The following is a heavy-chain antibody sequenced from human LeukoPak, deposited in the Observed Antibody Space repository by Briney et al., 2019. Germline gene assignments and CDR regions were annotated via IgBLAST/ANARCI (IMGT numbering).Heavy chain of an antibody. V-gene: IGHV1-2*02. CDR2: INPNSGGT. CDR1: GYTFTGYY. CDR3: ARELWFGESHYYGMDV. Sequence: GASVKVSCNASGYTFTGYYMHWVRQAPAQGLEWMGWINPNSGGTNYAQKFQGRVTMTRDTSISTAYMELSRLRSDDTAVYYCARELWFGESHYYGMDVWGQGTTVTVSS. D-gene: IGHD3-10*01. J-gene: IGHJ6*02.